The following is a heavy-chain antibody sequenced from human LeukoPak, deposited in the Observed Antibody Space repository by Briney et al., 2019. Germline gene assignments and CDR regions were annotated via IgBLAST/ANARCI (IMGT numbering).Heavy chain of an antibody. D-gene: IGHD3-16*01. CDR1: GFTFSPYS. CDR2: ISSSSSYI. J-gene: IGHJ4*02. Sequence: PGGSLRLSCAASGFTFSPYSMNWVRQAPGKGLQWVSFISSSSSYIYYADSVKGRFTISRDNAKYSLFLQMNSLRAEDTAVYYCARDMWGRSLWSGNLGGHSFDYWGRGALVTVSS. CDR3: ARDMWGRSLWSGNLGGHSFDY. V-gene: IGHV3-21*01.